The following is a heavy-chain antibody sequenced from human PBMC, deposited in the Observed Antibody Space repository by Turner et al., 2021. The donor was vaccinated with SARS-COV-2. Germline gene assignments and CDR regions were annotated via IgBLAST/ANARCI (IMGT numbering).Heavy chain of an antibody. D-gene: IGHD5-18*01. V-gene: IGHV4-39*01. CDR2: IYYSGST. CDR3: ARLMDTARGYYGMDV. CDR1: GGSISSSRYY. J-gene: IGHJ6*02. Sequence: QLPLHDSGPVLVKPSETWSLTCPVSGGSISSSRYYCGWIRQPPRKGLEWIGNIYYSGSTYYNPSVKSRFTISGDTSKNQFSLKLSSVTAADTAVYYCARLMDTARGYYGMDVWGQGTTVTVSS.